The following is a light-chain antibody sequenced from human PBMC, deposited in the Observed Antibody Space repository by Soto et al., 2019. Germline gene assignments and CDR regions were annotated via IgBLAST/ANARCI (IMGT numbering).Light chain of an antibody. J-gene: IGLJ1*01. V-gene: IGLV2-14*01. Sequence: QSALTQPASVSGSPGQSITISCTGTSSDFGGYNYVSWYQQHPGKAPKLMIYDVSNRPSGVSNRFSGSKSGNTASLTISGLQAEDEADYYCSSYTSSSTLGVFGTGTRSPS. CDR2: DVS. CDR3: SSYTSSSTLGV. CDR1: SSDFGGYNY.